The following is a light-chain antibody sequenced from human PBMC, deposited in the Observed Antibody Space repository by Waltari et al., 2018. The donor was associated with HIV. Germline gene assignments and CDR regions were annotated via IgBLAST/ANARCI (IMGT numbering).Light chain of an antibody. V-gene: IGLV1-40*01. J-gene: IGLJ1*01. Sequence: QSVLTQPPSVSGDPGQRVTISCHGSSSHNGAGYDLHWFQQLPGTAPKLLIYGNTNRPSGVPDRFSGSKSGTSASLAITGLQAEDEADYYCQSYDSGLTAYVFGTGTKVTVL. CDR1: SSHNGAGYD. CDR3: QSYDSGLTAYV. CDR2: GNT.